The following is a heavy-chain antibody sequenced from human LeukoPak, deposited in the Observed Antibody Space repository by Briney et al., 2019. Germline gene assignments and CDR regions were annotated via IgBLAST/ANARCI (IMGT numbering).Heavy chain of an antibody. J-gene: IGHJ4*02. CDR3: VREMYTRSGDDF. CDR1: GFSFSNDW. D-gene: IGHD6-13*01. Sequence: TGGSLRLSSSASGFSFSNDWRHWVRQAPGKGLVWVSRINTDGGSTTYADSVKGRFTTPRDNAKNTLYPEMNCLRGEDAAVYYWVREMYTRSGDDFWGPGSLVTVSS. CDR2: INTDGGST. V-gene: IGHV3-74*01.